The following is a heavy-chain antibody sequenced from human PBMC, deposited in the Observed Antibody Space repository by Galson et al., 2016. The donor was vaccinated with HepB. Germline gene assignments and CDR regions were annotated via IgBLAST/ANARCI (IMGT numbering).Heavy chain of an antibody. CDR3: ARKKLSIATDSTPVLES. J-gene: IGHJ4*02. D-gene: IGHD2-15*01. Sequence: SLRLSCAASGFAFSNYAMTWVRQIPGRRLEWVAGTSSSANSIYYADSVKGRFTISRDNSINTLFLYMKSLRAEDTGVYFCARKKLSIATDSTPVLESWGQGTLVTVSS. V-gene: IGHV3-23*01. CDR1: GFAFSNYA. CDR2: TSSSANSI.